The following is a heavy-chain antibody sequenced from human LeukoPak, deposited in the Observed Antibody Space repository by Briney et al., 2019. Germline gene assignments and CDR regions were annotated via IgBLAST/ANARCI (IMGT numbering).Heavy chain of an antibody. J-gene: IGHJ5*02. CDR3: ARQSTIAAARIDP. CDR1: GGSISDSNYY. D-gene: IGHD6-25*01. CDR2: IYYSGST. V-gene: IGHV4-39*01. Sequence: SETLSLTCTVSGGSISDSNYYWGWIRQPPGRGLEWIGNIYYSGSTYYSPSLKSRVTVSVGTSKNQFSLKLSSVTAADTAVYYCARQSTIAAARIDPWGQGTLVTISS.